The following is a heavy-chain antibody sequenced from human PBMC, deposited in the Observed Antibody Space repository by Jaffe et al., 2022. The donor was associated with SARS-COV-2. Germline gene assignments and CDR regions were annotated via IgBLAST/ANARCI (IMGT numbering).Heavy chain of an antibody. D-gene: IGHD2-21*02. V-gene: IGHV2-5*02. CDR1: GFSLSSSGLG. J-gene: IGHJ4*02. CDR2: IYWDDDK. CDR3: AQTVVTVMPFY. Sequence: QITLKESGPTLVKPTQTLTLTCTFSGFSLSSSGLGVGWIRQPPGKALEWLALIYWDDDKRYSPSLKDRLTLTKDTSKNQVVLTMTKMNPVDTATYYCAQTVVTVMPFYWGQGTLVTVSS.